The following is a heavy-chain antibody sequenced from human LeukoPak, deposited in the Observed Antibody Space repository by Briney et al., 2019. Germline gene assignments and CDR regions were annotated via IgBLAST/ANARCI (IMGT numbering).Heavy chain of an antibody. CDR3: ARGCPRVYYDFWSGYYHWFDP. CDR1: GGSISSSRYY. J-gene: IGHJ5*02. CDR2: IYYSGST. Sequence: SETLSLTCTVSGGSISSSRYYWGWIRQPPGKGLEWIGSIYYSGSTYYNPSLKSRVTILVDTSKNQFSLKLSSVTAADTAVYYCARGCPRVYYDFWSGYYHWFDPWGQGTLVTVSS. V-gene: IGHV4-39*07. D-gene: IGHD3-3*01.